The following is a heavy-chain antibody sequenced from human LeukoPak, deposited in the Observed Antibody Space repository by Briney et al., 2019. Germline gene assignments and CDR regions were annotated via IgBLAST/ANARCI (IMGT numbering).Heavy chain of an antibody. J-gene: IGHJ6*03. CDR3: ARDTYYYDSSGYRAYYYMDV. Sequence: KPSETLSLTCTVSGGSISSHYWSWIRQPPGKGLEWIGYIYYSGSTNYNPSLKSRVTISVDTSKNQFSLKLRSVTAADTAVYYCARDTYYYDSSGYRAYYYMDVWGKGTTVTVSS. D-gene: IGHD3-22*01. CDR1: GGSISSHY. CDR2: IYYSGST. V-gene: IGHV4-59*11.